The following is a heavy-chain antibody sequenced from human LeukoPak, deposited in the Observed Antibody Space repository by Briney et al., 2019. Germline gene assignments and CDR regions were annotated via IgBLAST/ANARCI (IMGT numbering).Heavy chain of an antibody. CDR1: GFTFDDYG. J-gene: IGHJ4*02. D-gene: IGHD3-3*01. Sequence: GGSLRPSCAASGFTFDDYGMSWVRQAPGKGLEWVSGINWNGGSTGYADSVKGRFTISRDNAKNSLYLQMNSLRAEDTALYYCAREEDDFWRGPLFDYRGQGTLVTVSS. CDR3: AREEDDFWRGPLFDY. CDR2: INWNGGST. V-gene: IGHV3-20*04.